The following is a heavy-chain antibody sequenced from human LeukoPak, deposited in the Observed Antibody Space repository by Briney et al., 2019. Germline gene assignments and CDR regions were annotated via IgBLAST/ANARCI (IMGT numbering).Heavy chain of an antibody. J-gene: IGHJ4*02. V-gene: IGHV4-59*01. D-gene: IGHD2-2*01. CDR3: ARDRDIVIVPADIPFDY. CDR1: GGSISSYY. Sequence: SETLSLTCTVSGGSISSYYWSWIRQPPGKGLEWIGYIYYSGGTNYNPSLKSRVTISVDTSKNQLSLILNSVTAADTALYYCARDRDIVIVPADIPFDYWGQGTLVTVSS. CDR2: IYYSGGT.